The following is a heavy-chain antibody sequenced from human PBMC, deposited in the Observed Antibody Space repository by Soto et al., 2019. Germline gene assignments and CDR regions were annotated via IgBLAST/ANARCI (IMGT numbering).Heavy chain of an antibody. Sequence: SETLSLTCTVSGGSISSYYWSWIRQPPGKGLEWIGYIYYSGSTNYNPSLKSRVTISVDTSKNQFSLKLSSVTAADTAVYYCARRRLTMVRGATPFDCWGQETPVTVSS. CDR2: IYYSGST. J-gene: IGHJ4*02. D-gene: IGHD3-10*01. CDR3: ARRRLTMVRGATPFDC. V-gene: IGHV4-59*01. CDR1: GGSISSYY.